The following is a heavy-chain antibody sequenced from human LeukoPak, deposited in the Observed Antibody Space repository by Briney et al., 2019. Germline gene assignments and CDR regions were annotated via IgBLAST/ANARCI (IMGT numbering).Heavy chain of an antibody. CDR2: TYYRSKWYY. V-gene: IGHV6-1*01. CDR3: ARGGLVRGSINSFIAFDV. Sequence: SQTLSLTCAISGDSVSRTDGGWNWIRQSPSRGLEWLGRTYYRSKWYYDDALSVESRISIKPDTSKNQLTLQLNSVTPEGTALYFCARGGLVRGSINSFIAFDVWGQGIMVTVSS. D-gene: IGHD3-10*01. J-gene: IGHJ3*01. CDR1: GDSVSRTDGG.